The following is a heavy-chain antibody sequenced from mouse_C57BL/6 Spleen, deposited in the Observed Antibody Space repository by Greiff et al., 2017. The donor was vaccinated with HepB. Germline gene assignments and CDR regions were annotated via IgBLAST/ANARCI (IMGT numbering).Heavy chain of an antibody. CDR3: ASVYYYDYFDY. Sequence: QVQLQQSGAELVKPGASVKLSCKASGYTFTSYWMHWVKQRPGQGLEWIGMIHPNSGSTNYNEKFKSKATLTVDKSSSTAYMQLSSLTSEDSAVYYCASVYYYDYFDYWGQGTTLTVSS. V-gene: IGHV1-64*01. CDR2: IHPNSGST. D-gene: IGHD2-4*01. J-gene: IGHJ2*01. CDR1: GYTFTSYW.